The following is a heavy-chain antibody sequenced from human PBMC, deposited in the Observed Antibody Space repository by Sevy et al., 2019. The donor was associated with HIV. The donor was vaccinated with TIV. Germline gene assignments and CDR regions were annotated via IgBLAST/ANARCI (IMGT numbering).Heavy chain of an antibody. CDR2: IVVGSGNT. CDR3: AALSPNRRSVYYYYYMDV. V-gene: IGHV1-58*01. J-gene: IGHJ6*03. CDR1: GFTFTSSA. Sequence: ASVKVSCKASGFTFTSSAVQWVRQARGQRLEWIGWIVVGSGNTNYAQKFQERVTITRDMSTSTAYMELSSLRSEDTAVYYCAALSPNRRSVYYYYYMDVWGKGTTVTVSS. D-gene: IGHD2-8*01.